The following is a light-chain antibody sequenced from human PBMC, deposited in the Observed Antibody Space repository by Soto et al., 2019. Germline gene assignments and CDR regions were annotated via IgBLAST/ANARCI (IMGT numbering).Light chain of an antibody. V-gene: IGKV3-15*01. CDR3: QQYNNWPPDRT. Sequence: EIVMTQSPATLSVSPGERATLSCSASQSVGSNLAWYQQKPGQAPRHLIYGASTRATGIPARFSGSGSGTEFTLTISSLQSEDFACYFCQQYNNWPPDRTFGQGTKVEIK. CDR1: QSVGSN. CDR2: GAS. J-gene: IGKJ1*01.